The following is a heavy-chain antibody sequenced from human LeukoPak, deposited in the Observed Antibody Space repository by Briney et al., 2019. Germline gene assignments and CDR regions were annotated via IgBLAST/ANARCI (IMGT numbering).Heavy chain of an antibody. CDR1: GFTFSSYA. D-gene: IGHD5-18*01. Sequence: PGGSLGLSCAASGFTFSSYAMHWVRQAPGKGLEWVAVISYDGSNKYYADSVKGRFTISRDNSKNTLYLQMNSLRAEDTAVYYCAREFGTAMVLNFDYWGQGTLVTVPS. CDR3: AREFGTAMVLNFDY. V-gene: IGHV3-30-3*01. J-gene: IGHJ4*02. CDR2: ISYDGSNK.